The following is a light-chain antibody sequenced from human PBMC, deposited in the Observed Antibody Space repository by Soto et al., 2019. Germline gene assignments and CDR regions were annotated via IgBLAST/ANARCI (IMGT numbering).Light chain of an antibody. V-gene: IGLV1-47*01. J-gene: IGLJ2*01. CDR3: AAWDDSLSGQV. CDR1: SSNIGSNY. Sequence: QSVLTQPPSASGTPGQRVTISCSGSSSNIGSNYVYWYQQLPGTAPKLLVYRNNQRPSGVPDRFSGSKSGTSASLAISGLRSEDGADYYCAAWDDSLSGQVFGGGTQLTVL. CDR2: RNN.